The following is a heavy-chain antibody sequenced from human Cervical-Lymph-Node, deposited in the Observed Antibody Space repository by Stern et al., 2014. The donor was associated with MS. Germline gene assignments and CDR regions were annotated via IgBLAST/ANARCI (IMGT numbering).Heavy chain of an antibody. Sequence: VQLAESGGGVVQPGRPLRLSCAASGFSFNGYALHWVRQAPGKGLARVAVISYDGNNKYCADSVQGRFTISRDNSKNTLYLQMNSLRTEDTAVYYCARDLSSGSPAGAFDTWGQGTLVTVSS. D-gene: IGHD3-22*01. CDR3: ARDLSSGSPAGAFDT. J-gene: IGHJ3*02. V-gene: IGHV3-30-3*01. CDR2: ISYDGNNK. CDR1: GFSFNGYA.